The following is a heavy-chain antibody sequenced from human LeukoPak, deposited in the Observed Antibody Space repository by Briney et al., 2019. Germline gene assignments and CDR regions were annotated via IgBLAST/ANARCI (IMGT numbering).Heavy chain of an antibody. CDR3: ARAGGSSSWYRY. CDR2: IKQDGSEK. CDR1: GFTFSSYG. J-gene: IGHJ4*02. Sequence: GGSLRLSCAASGFTFSSYGMHWVRQAPGKGLEWVANIKQDGSEKYYVDSVKGRFTISRDNAKNSLYLQMNSLRAEDTAVYYCARAGGSSSWYRYWGQGTLVTVSS. D-gene: IGHD6-13*01. V-gene: IGHV3-7*01.